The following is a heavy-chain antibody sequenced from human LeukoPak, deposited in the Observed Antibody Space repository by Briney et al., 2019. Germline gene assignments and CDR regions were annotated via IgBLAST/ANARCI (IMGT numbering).Heavy chain of an antibody. D-gene: IGHD2-2*01. V-gene: IGHV3-21*01. CDR3: ARAMPHDNWFDP. CDR1: GFTFSSYE. J-gene: IGHJ5*02. CDR2: ISSSRSYI. Sequence: GGSLRLSCAASGFTFSSYEMNWVRQAPGKGLEWVSFISSSRSYIYYADSVKGRFTISRDNAKNSLYLQMNSLRADDTAVYYCARAMPHDNWFDPWGQGSLVTVSS.